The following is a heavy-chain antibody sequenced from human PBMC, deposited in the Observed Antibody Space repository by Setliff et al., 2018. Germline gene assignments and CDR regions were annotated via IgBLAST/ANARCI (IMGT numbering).Heavy chain of an antibody. CDR3: ARVHTYYYGSGSYGGRYYFDY. CDR2: ISAYNGNT. D-gene: IGHD3-10*01. J-gene: IGHJ4*02. CDR1: GYTFTSHY. Sequence: GASVKVSCKASGYTFTSHYMHWVRQAPGLGLEWMGWISAYNGNTNYAQKLQGRVTMTTDTSTSTAYMELRSLRSDDTAVYYCARVHTYYYGSGSYGGRYYFDYWGQGTLVTVSS. V-gene: IGHV1-18*04.